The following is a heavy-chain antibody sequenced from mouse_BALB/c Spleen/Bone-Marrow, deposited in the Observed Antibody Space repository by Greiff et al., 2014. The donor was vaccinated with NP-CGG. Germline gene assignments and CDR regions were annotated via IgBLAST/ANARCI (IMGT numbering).Heavy chain of an antibody. CDR2: IWAGGST. CDR3: AREGSTMITTPFAY. D-gene: IGHD2-4*01. Sequence: VMLVESGPGLVAPSQSLSITCTVSGFSLTSYGVHWVRQPPGKGLEWLGVIWAGGSTNYNSALMSRLSISKDNSKSQVFLKMNSLQTDDTAMYYCAREGSTMITTPFAYWGQGTPVTVSA. J-gene: IGHJ3*01. CDR1: GFSLTSYG. V-gene: IGHV2-9*02.